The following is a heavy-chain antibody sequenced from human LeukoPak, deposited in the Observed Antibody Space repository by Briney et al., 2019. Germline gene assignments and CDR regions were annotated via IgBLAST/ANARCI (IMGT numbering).Heavy chain of an antibody. J-gene: IGHJ3*02. CDR2: MNPNSGNT. CDR1: GYTFTSYD. D-gene: IGHD3-3*01. V-gene: IGHV1-8*03. CDR3: ARGRITIFGVVIPDAFDI. Sequence: ASVKVSCKASGYTFTSYDINWVRQATGQGLEWMGWMNPNSGNTSYAQKFQGRVTITRNTSISTAYMELSSLRSEDTAVYYCARGRITIFGVVIPDAFDIWGQGTMVTVSS.